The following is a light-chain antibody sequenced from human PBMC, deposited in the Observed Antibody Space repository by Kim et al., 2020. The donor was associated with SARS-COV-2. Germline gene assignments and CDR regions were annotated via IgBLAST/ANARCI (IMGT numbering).Light chain of an antibody. J-gene: IGLJ3*02. V-gene: IGLV1-51*01. CDR1: NSNIGNNY. CDR3: GTWDSSLSAGV. Sequence: QSVLTQSPSVSAAPGQKVTISCSGSNSNIGNNYVAWYQQLPGTAPKLLIYDDNKRPSGIPDRFSGSKSGTSATLGITGLQTGDEADYYCGTWDSSLSAGVFGGGTKVTVL. CDR2: DDN.